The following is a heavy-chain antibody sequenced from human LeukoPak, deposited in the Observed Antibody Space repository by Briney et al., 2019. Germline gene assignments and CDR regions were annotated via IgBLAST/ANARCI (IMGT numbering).Heavy chain of an antibody. Sequence: GGSLRLSCAASGCTFSSYAMNWVRQAPGKGLEWVTGLSGSGGSIYYADSVKGRFTISRDNSKNTVYLQMNSLRGEDTAVYYCAKGYGDSVFSWFDPWGQGTLVTVSS. V-gene: IGHV3-23*01. J-gene: IGHJ5*02. D-gene: IGHD4-17*01. CDR2: LSGSGGSI. CDR3: AKGYGDSVFSWFDP. CDR1: GCTFSSYA.